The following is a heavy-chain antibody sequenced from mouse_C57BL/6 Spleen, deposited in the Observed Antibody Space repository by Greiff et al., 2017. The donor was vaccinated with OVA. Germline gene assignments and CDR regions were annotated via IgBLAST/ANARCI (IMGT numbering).Heavy chain of an antibody. CDR1: GYAFSSYW. V-gene: IGHV1-80*01. CDR2: IYPGDGDT. D-gene: IGHD2-12*01. Sequence: QVQLQQSGAELVKPGASVKISCKASGYAFSSYWMNWVKQRPGKGLEWIGQIYPGDGDTNYNGKFKGKATLTADKSSSTAYMQLSSLTSEDSAVYFCARLRRGDWYFDVWGTGTTVTVSS. CDR3: ARLRRGDWYFDV. J-gene: IGHJ1*03.